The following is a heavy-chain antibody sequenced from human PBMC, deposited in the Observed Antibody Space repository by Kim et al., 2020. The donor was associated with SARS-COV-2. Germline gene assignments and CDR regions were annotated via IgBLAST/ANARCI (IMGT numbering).Heavy chain of an antibody. V-gene: IGHV3-23*01. D-gene: IGHD6-19*01. Sequence: GGSLRLSCAASGFTFSSYAMSWVRQAPGNGLEWVSAISGSGGSTYYADSVKGRFTISRDNSKNTLYLQMNSLRAEDTAVYYCVRDFSDRRGLGVYWGQGTLVTVSS. CDR3: VRDFSDRRGLGVY. J-gene: IGHJ4*02. CDR2: ISGSGGST. CDR1: GFTFSSYA.